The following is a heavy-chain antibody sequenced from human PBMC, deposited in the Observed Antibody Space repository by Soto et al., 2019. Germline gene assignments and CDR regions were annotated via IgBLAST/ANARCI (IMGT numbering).Heavy chain of an antibody. D-gene: IGHD6-13*01. CDR2: IIPIFGTA. J-gene: IGHJ4*02. Sequence: SVKVSCKASGGTFSSYAISWVRQAPGQGLEWMGGIIPIFGTANYAQKFQGRVTITADESTSTAYMELSSLRSEDTAVYYCARVPSHEYSSRSGFLDYWGQGTLVTVSS. V-gene: IGHV1-69*13. CDR1: GGTFSSYA. CDR3: ARVPSHEYSSRSGFLDY.